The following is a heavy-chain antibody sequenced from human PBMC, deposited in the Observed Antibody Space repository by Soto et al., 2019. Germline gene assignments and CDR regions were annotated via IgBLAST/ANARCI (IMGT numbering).Heavy chain of an antibody. J-gene: IGHJ5*02. CDR2: ISYDGSNK. CDR3: ARGSYYYDSSGYYLNWFDP. Sequence: GESLKISCAASGFTFSSYAMHWVRQAPGKGLEWVAVISYDGSNKYYADSVKGRFTISRDNSKNTLYLQMNSLRAEDTAVYYCARGSYYYDSSGYYLNWFDPWGQGTLVTVSS. D-gene: IGHD3-22*01. V-gene: IGHV3-30-3*01. CDR1: GFTFSSYA.